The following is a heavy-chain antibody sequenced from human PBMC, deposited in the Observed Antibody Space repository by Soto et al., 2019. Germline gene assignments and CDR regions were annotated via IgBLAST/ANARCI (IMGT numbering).Heavy chain of an antibody. Sequence: EVQLLESGGALVQPGGSLRLSCAASGFTFSNHAMNWVRQAPGKGLEWVSTISDSGSTYYADSVKGRFTISRDNSKNTLYMQMISLRAEDKAVYYCARDPGGHYCTSTSCLYFFDHWGQGTLVIVSS. J-gene: IGHJ4*02. CDR1: GFTFSNHA. CDR3: ARDPGGHYCTSTSCLYFFDH. D-gene: IGHD2-2*01. V-gene: IGHV3-23*01. CDR2: ISDSGST.